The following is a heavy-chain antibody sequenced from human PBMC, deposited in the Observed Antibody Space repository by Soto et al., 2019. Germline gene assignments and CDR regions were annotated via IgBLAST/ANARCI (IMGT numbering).Heavy chain of an antibody. D-gene: IGHD3-3*01. CDR1: GFTFSSYG. CDR3: ARDLLEGCMDV. V-gene: IGHV3-33*01. J-gene: IGHJ6*02. Sequence: QVQLVESGGGVVQPGRSLRLSCAASGFTFSSYGMHWVRQAPGKGLEWVAVIWYDGSNKYYADSVKGRFTISRDNSKNTRYLQMNSLRAEDTAVYYCARDLLEGCMDVWGQGTTVTVSS. CDR2: IWYDGSNK.